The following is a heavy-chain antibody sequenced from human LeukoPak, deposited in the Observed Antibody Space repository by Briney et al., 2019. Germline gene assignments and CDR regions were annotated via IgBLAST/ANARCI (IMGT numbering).Heavy chain of an antibody. J-gene: IGHJ4*02. V-gene: IGHV3-23*01. CDR2: ISGSGGII. CDR1: GLTFSSYA. Sequence: GGSLRLSCAPSGLTFSSYAITWVRQAPGKGLQWVSSISGSGGIIYYADSVRGRFTISRDNSKNTVFLQMNYLGAEDTAVYYCETTEGAGCSGTSCLVAFDYWGQGTLVTVSS. CDR3: ETTEGAGCSGTSCLVAFDY. D-gene: IGHD2-15*01.